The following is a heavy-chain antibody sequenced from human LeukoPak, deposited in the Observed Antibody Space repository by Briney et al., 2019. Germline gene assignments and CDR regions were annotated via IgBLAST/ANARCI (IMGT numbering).Heavy chain of an antibody. CDR2: ISSSGSTI. Sequence: GGSLRLSCAASGFTFSDYYMSWIRQAPGKGLEWVSYISSSGSTIYCADSVKGRFTISRDNAKNSLYLQMNSLRAEDTAVYYCARDWGVSSSWYVGFDYWGQGTLVTVSS. J-gene: IGHJ4*02. CDR1: GFTFSDYY. CDR3: ARDWGVSSSWYVGFDY. V-gene: IGHV3-11*01. D-gene: IGHD6-13*01.